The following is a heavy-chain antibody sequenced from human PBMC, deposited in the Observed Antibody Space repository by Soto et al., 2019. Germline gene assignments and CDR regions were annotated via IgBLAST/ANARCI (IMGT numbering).Heavy chain of an antibody. D-gene: IGHD3-10*01. Sequence: QVQLVQSGAEVKKPGSSVKVSCKASGGTFSSYAISWVRQAPGQGLEWMGGIIPIFGTANYAQKFQGRVMITADKSTSTAYMELSSLRSEDTAVYYCARAYGSGSYYYNWFDPWGQGTLVTVSS. V-gene: IGHV1-69*06. CDR3: ARAYGSGSYYYNWFDP. CDR2: IIPIFGTA. J-gene: IGHJ5*02. CDR1: GGTFSSYA.